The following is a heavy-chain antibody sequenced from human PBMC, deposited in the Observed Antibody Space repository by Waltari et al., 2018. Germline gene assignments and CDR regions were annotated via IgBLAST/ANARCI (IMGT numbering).Heavy chain of an antibody. Sequence: EVHLVESGGGLVQPGGSLRLSFAASGFTFSDNYMDWVRQAPGKGLEWVGRTKNKRNGYTTEYAASVRGRFTISRDESENSVYLQMNSLKTEDTAVYFCGRWTSGSPDVWGQGTLVTVSS. V-gene: IGHV3-72*01. CDR1: GFTFSDNY. D-gene: IGHD1-26*01. CDR2: TKNKRNGYTT. CDR3: GRWTSGSPDV. J-gene: IGHJ4*02.